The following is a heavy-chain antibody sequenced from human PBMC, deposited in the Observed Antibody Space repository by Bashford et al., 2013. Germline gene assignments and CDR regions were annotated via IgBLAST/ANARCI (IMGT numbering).Heavy chain of an antibody. V-gene: IGHV3-30-3*01. CDR2: ISYDGSNK. J-gene: IGHJ6*02. Sequence: VRQAPGKGLEWVAVISYDGSNKYYADSVKGRFTISRDNSKNTLYLQMNSLRAEDTAVYYCARGHYGLDVWGQGTTVTVSS. CDR3: ARGHYGLDV.